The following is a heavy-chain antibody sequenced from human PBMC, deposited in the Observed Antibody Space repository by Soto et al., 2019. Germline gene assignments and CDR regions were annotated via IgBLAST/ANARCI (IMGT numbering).Heavy chain of an antibody. CDR2: INPSGGST. CDR1: GYTFTSYY. CDR3: ARDREGNYYDSSGLFDY. D-gene: IGHD3-22*01. Sequence: ASVKVSCKASGYTFTSYYMHWVRQAPGQGLEWMGIINPSGGSTSYAQKFQGRVTMTRDTSTSTVYMELSSLRSEDTAVYYCARDREGNYYDSSGLFDYWGQGTLVTVSS. J-gene: IGHJ4*02. V-gene: IGHV1-46*01.